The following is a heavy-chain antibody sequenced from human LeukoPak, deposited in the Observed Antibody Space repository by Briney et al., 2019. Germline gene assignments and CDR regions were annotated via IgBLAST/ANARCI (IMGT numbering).Heavy chain of an antibody. Sequence: ASVKVSCKASGFTFTNYDISWVRQTTGQGLEWMGWMNPVTGNTGYARQFQGRITMTRDTSTSTAYMELRSLKSEDTAVYYCVRDGEGIAISVNYWFDPWGQGTLVTVSS. CDR1: GFTFTNYD. CDR3: VRDGEGIAISVNYWFDP. V-gene: IGHV1-8*01. CDR2: MNPVTGNT. J-gene: IGHJ5*02. D-gene: IGHD3-10*01.